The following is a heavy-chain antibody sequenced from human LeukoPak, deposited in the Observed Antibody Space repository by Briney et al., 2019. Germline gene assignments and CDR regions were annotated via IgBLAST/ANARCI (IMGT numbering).Heavy chain of an antibody. CDR2: IRASGANT. D-gene: IGHD6-13*01. J-gene: IGHJ4*02. CDR3: AIAIIVAPGKVYFDY. CDR1: GFTFSSYV. Sequence: PGRSLRLSCAASGFTFSSYVMHWVRQAPGKGLEWVSTIRASGANTYYADSVKGRFTISRDNSKNTLYLQMNSLRAEDTAVYYCAIAIIVAPGKVYFDYWGQGTLVTVSS. V-gene: IGHV3-23*01.